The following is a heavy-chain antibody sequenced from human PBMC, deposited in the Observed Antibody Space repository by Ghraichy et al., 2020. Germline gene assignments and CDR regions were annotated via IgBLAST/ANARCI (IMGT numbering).Heavy chain of an antibody. D-gene: IGHD2/OR15-2a*01. CDR2: IQSNYVT. CDR3: AKWVRCGFYPVDY. V-gene: IGHV3-23*03. Sequence: GGSLRLSCAAAGFTFRNYAMSWVRQTPGKGLEWVSLIQSNYVTFYGDSVRGRFTISRDNSKETLYLQMDTLRVEDTAIYYCAKWVRCGFYPVDYWGQGTLVIVSS. J-gene: IGHJ4*02. CDR1: GFTFRNYA.